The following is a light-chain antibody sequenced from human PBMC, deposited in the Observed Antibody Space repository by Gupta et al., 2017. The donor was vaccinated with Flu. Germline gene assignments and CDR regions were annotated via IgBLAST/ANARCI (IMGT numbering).Light chain of an antibody. CDR2: DAV. CDR3: RSRCKWRLT. V-gene: IGKV3D-11*02. CDR1: QSVANY. Sequence: PATLSLLPGESATLSCGASQSVANYLAWFQQKPGQAPRLLIYDAVKRATGVPGRFSGSGAGTEFTLTITSLVPEDFAIYYCRSRCKWRLTFGGGTKVGI. J-gene: IGKJ4*01.